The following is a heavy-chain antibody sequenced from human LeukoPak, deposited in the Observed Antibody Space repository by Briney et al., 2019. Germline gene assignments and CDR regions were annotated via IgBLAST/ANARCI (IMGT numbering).Heavy chain of an antibody. CDR3: ARGPGYSYGLDY. CDR1: GGSISSYY. D-gene: IGHD5-18*01. J-gene: IGHJ4*02. CDR2: IYYSGST. Sequence: PSETLSLTCTVSGGSISSYYWSWIRQPPGKGLEWIGYIYYSGSTNYNPSLKSRVTISVDTSKNQFSLKLSSVTAADTAVYYCARGPGYSYGLDYGGQGTLVTVSS. V-gene: IGHV4-59*01.